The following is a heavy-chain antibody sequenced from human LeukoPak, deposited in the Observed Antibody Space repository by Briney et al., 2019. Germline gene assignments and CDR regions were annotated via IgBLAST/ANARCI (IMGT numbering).Heavy chain of an antibody. CDR1: GGTFSSYA. Sequence: ASVKVSCKASGGTFSSYAISWVRQAPGQGLEWMGRIIPILGIANCAQKFQGRVTITADKSTSTAYMELSSLRSEDTAVYYCARDRDYYDSSGYCEHWGQGTLVTVSS. D-gene: IGHD3-22*01. J-gene: IGHJ1*01. CDR2: IIPILGIA. CDR3: ARDRDYYDSSGYCEH. V-gene: IGHV1-69*04.